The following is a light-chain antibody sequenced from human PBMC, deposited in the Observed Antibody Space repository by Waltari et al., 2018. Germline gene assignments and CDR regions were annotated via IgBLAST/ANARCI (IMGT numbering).Light chain of an antibody. Sequence: EIVLPQSPATLSLSPGERATLSCRASQSVDNQLAWYQQKPGQAPRLLIYDASNRATCIPARFSGSGSGTDFTRTISSLEPEDFALYYCQQRSHWPPGFGGGTKVEIK. CDR3: QQRSHWPPG. CDR2: DAS. V-gene: IGKV3-11*01. J-gene: IGKJ4*01. CDR1: QSVDNQ.